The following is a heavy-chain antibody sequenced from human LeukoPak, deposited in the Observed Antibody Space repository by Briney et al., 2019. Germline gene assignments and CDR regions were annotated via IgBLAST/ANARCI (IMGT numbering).Heavy chain of an antibody. D-gene: IGHD3-10*01. CDR2: TDTSGNYI. CDR1: GFTFSNYG. Sequence: GGSLRLSCAASGFTFSNYGMNWVRQAPGKGLEWVSFTDTSGNYIYYGDSVKGRFTISRDNAKNLVYLQMNGLRAEDTAVYYCARGRSITLLRGVAMSDGFDIWGQGAMVAVSS. CDR3: ARGRSITLLRGVAMSDGFDI. J-gene: IGHJ3*02. V-gene: IGHV3-21*01.